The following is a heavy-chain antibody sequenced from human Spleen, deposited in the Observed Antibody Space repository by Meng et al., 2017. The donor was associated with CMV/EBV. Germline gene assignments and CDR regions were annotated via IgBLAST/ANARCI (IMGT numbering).Heavy chain of an antibody. CDR3: AHRDYCSGGTCTFDY. V-gene: IGHV2-5*02. CDR2: IYWDDDK. Sequence: QITLKESGSRLVKPTQTLTLPCPFPGFSLRTCVMGVGRNRKPPGKALEWLALIYWDDDKLYSPSLKSRLIITKDTSKNQVVLTMTNMDPVYTATYYCAHRDYCSGGTCTFDYWGQGTLVTVSS. J-gene: IGHJ4*02. D-gene: IGHD2-15*01. CDR1: GFSLRTCVMG.